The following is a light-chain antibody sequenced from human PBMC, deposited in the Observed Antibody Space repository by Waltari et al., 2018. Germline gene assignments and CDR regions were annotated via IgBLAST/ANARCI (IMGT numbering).Light chain of an antibody. CDR3: QQYNNWPFT. V-gene: IGKV3D-15*01. CDR2: VAS. CDR1: QSVSRN. J-gene: IGKJ4*01. Sequence: EIVMMQSPATLSVSPGERATLSCRASQSVSRNLAWYQQKPGQAPRLLIYVASTRATGIPARFSGSGSGTEFTLTISSLQSEDFAVYYCQQYNNWPFTFGGGTKVEIK.